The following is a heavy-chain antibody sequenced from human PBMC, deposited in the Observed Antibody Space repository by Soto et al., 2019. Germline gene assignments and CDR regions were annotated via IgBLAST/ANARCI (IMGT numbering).Heavy chain of an antibody. D-gene: IGHD3-10*01. CDR2: ISEDNGNT. CDR1: DYTCTSYG. CDR3: ARDMVRGVHTLYYYYYGMDV. Sequence: QVQLVQSGAEVKKPGASVKVSCQASDYTCTSYGISWVRQAHGHGLEWMGWISEDNGNTNYAQKLQRRVTMTTDTTTSTAYMELSSLSSDDTAVDYCARDMVRGVHTLYYYYYGMDVWGKGNTVTFS. V-gene: IGHV1-18*01. J-gene: IGHJ6*04.